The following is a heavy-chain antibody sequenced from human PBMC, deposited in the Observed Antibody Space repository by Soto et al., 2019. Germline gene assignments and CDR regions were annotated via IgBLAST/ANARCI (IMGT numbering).Heavy chain of an antibody. CDR3: ASLLGYSLDY. CDR1: GGSISSYY. CDR2: IYYSGST. V-gene: IGHV4-59*08. Sequence: SETLSLTCTVSGGSISSYYWSWIRQPPGKGLEWIGYIYYSGSTNYNPSLKSRVTISVDTSKNQFSLKLSSVTAADTAVYYCASLLGYSLDYWGQGTLVTVSS. D-gene: IGHD2-15*01. J-gene: IGHJ4*02.